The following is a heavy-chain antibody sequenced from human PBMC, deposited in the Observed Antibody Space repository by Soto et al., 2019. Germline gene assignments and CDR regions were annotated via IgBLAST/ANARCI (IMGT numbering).Heavy chain of an antibody. CDR1: GASVSSYY. Sequence: PSETLSLTCSVPGASVSSYYWSWVRQPPGKGLEWIGYIYYIGAYNYNPSLKSRVTISVDTSKNQFSLKLTSVTAADTAVYYCARTPETRDWLDPWGQGTLVTVSS. V-gene: IGHV4-59*02. CDR2: IYYIGAY. CDR3: ARTPETRDWLDP. J-gene: IGHJ5*02. D-gene: IGHD1-7*01.